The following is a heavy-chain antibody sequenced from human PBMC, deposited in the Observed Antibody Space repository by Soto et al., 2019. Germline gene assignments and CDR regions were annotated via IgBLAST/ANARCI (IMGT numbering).Heavy chain of an antibody. Sequence: QLQLQESGPGLVKPSETLSLTCTVSGGSISSSSYYWGWIRQPPGKGLEWIGSIYYSGSTYYNPSLKSRATIPVDPSKNLFSLKLSSVTAADTAVYYCASLSGSYLFYFDYWGQGTLVTVSS. CDR1: GGSISSSSYY. D-gene: IGHD1-26*01. V-gene: IGHV4-39*01. CDR2: IYYSGST. CDR3: ASLSGSYLFYFDY. J-gene: IGHJ4*02.